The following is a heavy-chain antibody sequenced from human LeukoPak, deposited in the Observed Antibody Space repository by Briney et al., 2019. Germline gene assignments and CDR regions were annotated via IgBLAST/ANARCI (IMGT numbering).Heavy chain of an antibody. V-gene: IGHV3-21*01. CDR2: ISSSSSYI. CDR1: GFTFSSYS. CDR3: ASSSIAARRAFDY. D-gene: IGHD6-6*01. Sequence: GGSLRLSCAASGFTFSSYSMNWVRQAPGKGLEWVSSISSSSSYIYYADSVKSRFTISRDNAKNSLYLQMNSLRAEDTAVYYCASSSIAARRAFDYWGQGTLVTVSS. J-gene: IGHJ4*02.